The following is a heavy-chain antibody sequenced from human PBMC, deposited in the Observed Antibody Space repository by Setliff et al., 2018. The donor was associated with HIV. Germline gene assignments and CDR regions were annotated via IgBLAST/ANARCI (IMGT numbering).Heavy chain of an antibody. D-gene: IGHD2-21*01. CDR3: AREVSPIYYFDY. J-gene: IGHJ4*02. CDR1: GYLFTGYY. CDR2: INVNSGGT. V-gene: IGHV1-2*02. Sequence: GASVKVSCKASGYLFTGYYMHWVRQAPGQGLEWMGWINVNSGGTKYAQKFQGRVTMTRDTSISTAYMEVSSLRSDDTAVYYCAREVSPIYYFDYWSQGTLVTVSS.